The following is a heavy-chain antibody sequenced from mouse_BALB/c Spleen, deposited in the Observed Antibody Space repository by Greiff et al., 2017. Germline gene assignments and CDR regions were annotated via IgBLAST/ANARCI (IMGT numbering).Heavy chain of an antibody. CDR2: ISDGGSYT. CDR1: GFTFSDYY. CDR3: ARGYDYDAMDY. J-gene: IGHJ4*01. V-gene: IGHV5-4*02. Sequence: EVNLVESGGGLVKPGGSLKLSCAASGFTFSDYYMYWVRQTPEKRLEWVATISDGGSYTYYPDSVKGRFTISRDNAKNNLYLQMSSLKSEDTAMYYCARGYDYDAMDYWGQGTSVTVSS. D-gene: IGHD1-1*02.